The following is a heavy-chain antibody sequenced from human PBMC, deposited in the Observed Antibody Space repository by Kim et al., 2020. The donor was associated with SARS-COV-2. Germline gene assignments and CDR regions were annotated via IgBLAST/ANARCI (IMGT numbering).Heavy chain of an antibody. J-gene: IGHJ5*02. V-gene: IGHV4-39*07. D-gene: IGHD6-19*01. CDR3: ARERGQWLVRDWFDP. Sequence: PTHKSRVTISVDTSKNQFSLKLSSVTAADTAVYYCARERGQWLVRDWFDPWGQGTLVTVSS.